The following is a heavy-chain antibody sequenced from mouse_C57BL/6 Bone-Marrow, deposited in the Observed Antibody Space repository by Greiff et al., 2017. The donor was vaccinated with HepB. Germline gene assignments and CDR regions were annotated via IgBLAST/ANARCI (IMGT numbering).Heavy chain of an antibody. V-gene: IGHV1-80*01. D-gene: IGHD1-1*01. CDR1: GYAFSSYW. J-gene: IGHJ1*03. CDR2: IYPGDGDT. Sequence: VQLQQSGAELVKPGASVKISCKASGYAFSSYWMNWVKQRPGNGLEWIGQIYPGDGDTNYNGKFKGKATLTADKSSSTAYMQLSSLTSEDSAVYFCARNYYGSTLYFDVWGTGTTVTVSS. CDR3: ARNYYGSTLYFDV.